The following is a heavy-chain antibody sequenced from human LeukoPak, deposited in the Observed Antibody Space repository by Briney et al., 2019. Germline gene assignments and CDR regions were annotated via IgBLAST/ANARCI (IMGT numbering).Heavy chain of an antibody. V-gene: IGHV3-53*01. J-gene: IGHJ6*03. CDR2: IYSGGST. CDR3: ASGSGSYRTPYYYMDV. Sequence: PGGSLRLSCVASGFTFSDYAMSWVRQAPGKGLEWVSVIYSGGSTYYADSVKGRFTISRDNSKNTLYLQMNSLRAEDTAVYYCASGSGSYRTPYYYMDVWGTGTTVTVSS. D-gene: IGHD3-10*01. CDR1: GFTFSDYA.